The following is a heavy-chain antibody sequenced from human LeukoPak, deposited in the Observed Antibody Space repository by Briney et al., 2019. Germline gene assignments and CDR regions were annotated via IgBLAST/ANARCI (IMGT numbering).Heavy chain of an antibody. J-gene: IGHJ5*02. Sequence: PGGSLRLSCAASGITFNSYTMNWVRQAPGKGLEWVSSISGSSSYIYYADSMKGRFTISRDNGKNSLYLQMNSLRAEDTAVYFCARGSSNVAARNNWFDPWGQGTLVTVSS. CDR3: ARGSSNVAARNNWFDP. D-gene: IGHD6-6*01. V-gene: IGHV3-21*01. CDR2: ISGSSSYI. CDR1: GITFNSYT.